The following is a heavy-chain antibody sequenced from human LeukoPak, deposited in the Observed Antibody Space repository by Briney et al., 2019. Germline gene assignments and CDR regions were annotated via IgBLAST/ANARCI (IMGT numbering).Heavy chain of an antibody. Sequence: GGSLRLSCAASGFTLSSYAMSWVRQAPGKGLEWVGRIRSKTDGGTTDYAVSVQGRFTISRDDSKNTLYLQMSSLKTEDTAVYYCAKHIYGVVSIQQWGQGTLVTVSS. D-gene: IGHD3-3*01. CDR2: IRSKTDGGTT. J-gene: IGHJ1*01. CDR3: AKHIYGVVSIQQ. V-gene: IGHV3-15*01. CDR1: GFTLSSYA.